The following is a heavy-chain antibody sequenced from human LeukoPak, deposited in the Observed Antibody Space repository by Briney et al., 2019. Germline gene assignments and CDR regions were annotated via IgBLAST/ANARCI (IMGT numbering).Heavy chain of an antibody. Sequence: PSETLSLTCTVSGVSISSYYWSWIRQPPGKGLEWIGYIFYSGNTIYNPSLGSRVTISADTSKNHFSLRLRSVTAADTAVYYCARLAAISGSDYPDDWGQGTLVTVSS. V-gene: IGHV4-59*08. CDR1: GVSISSYY. CDR2: IFYSGNT. CDR3: ARLAAISGSDYPDD. J-gene: IGHJ4*02. D-gene: IGHD1-26*01.